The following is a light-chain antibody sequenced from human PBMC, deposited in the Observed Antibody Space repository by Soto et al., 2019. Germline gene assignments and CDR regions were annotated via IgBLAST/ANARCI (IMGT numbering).Light chain of an antibody. CDR1: SSNIGAGYD. J-gene: IGLJ2*01. CDR2: GNS. Sequence: QSALTQPPSVSGAPGQRVTISCTGSSSNIGAGYDVHWYQQLPGTAPKLLIYGNSNRPSGVPDRFSGSKSGTSASLAITRLQAEDEADYYCQSYDSSLSAVVFGGGTKLTVL. V-gene: IGLV1-40*01. CDR3: QSYDSSLSAVV.